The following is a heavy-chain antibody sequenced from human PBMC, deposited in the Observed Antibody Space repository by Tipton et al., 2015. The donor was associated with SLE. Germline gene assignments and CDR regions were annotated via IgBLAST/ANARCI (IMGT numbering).Heavy chain of an antibody. CDR3: ARPRGIAAAGLDAFDI. J-gene: IGHJ3*02. V-gene: IGHV4-34*01. CDR2: IDRRGNT. D-gene: IGHD6-13*01. CDR1: GGSFSDHY. Sequence: TLSLTCAVYGGSFSDHYWRWSWIRQPPGKGLEWIGEIDRRGNTKYNPSLKSRVTMSVDTSKNQFSLKLSSVSAADTAMYYCARPRGIAAAGLDAFDIWGQGTMVTVSS.